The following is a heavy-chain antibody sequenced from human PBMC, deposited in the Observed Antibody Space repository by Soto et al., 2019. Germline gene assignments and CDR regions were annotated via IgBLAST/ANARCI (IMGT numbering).Heavy chain of an antibody. V-gene: IGHV3-23*01. CDR1: GFTFSSYA. J-gene: IGHJ3*02. D-gene: IGHD5-12*01. Sequence: PGGSLRLSCAASGFTFSSYAMSWVRQAPGKGLEWVSAISGSGGSTYYADSVKGRFTISRDNAKNSLYLQMNSLRAEDTAVYYCARKWVVDIVATIEAFDIWGQGTMVTVSS. CDR3: ARKWVVDIVATIEAFDI. CDR2: ISGSGGST.